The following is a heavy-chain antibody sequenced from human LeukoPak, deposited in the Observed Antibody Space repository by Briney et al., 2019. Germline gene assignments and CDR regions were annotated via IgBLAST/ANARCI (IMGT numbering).Heavy chain of an antibody. CDR3: ARVGKAAGYMDV. CDR2: IRSSGSTK. J-gene: IGHJ6*03. D-gene: IGHD6-13*01. CDR1: GFIFSDYY. V-gene: IGHV3-11*04. Sequence: GGSLRLSCAASGFIFSDYYMSWIRQAPGKGLEWVSYIRSSGSTKYFADSVKGRVTISRDNAKNSLYLQMNSLRAEDTAVYYCARVGKAAGYMDVWGKGTTVTISS.